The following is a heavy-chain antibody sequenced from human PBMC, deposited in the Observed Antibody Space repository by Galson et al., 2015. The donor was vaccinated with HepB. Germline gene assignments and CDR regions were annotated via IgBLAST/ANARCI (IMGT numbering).Heavy chain of an antibody. V-gene: IGHV3-64D*06. Sequence: SLRLSCAASGFTFSSYAMHWVRQAPGKGLEYVSAISSNGGSTYYADSVKGRFTISRDNSKNTLYLQMSSLRAEDTAVYYCVKDRYYDFWSGYSPDYWGQGTLVTVSS. J-gene: IGHJ4*02. CDR2: ISSNGGST. D-gene: IGHD3-3*01. CDR3: VKDRYYDFWSGYSPDY. CDR1: GFTFSSYA.